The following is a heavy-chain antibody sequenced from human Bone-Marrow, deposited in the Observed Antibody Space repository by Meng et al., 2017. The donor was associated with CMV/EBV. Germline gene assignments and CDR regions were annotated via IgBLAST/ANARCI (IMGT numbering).Heavy chain of an antibody. Sequence: GESLKISCAASGFTFDDYGMSWVRQAPGKGLEWVSGINWNGGSTGYADSVKGRFTISRDNAKNSLYLQMNSLRAEDTAVYYCARFAGYSYGGDWFDPWGQGTLVTVSS. J-gene: IGHJ5*02. V-gene: IGHV3-20*04. D-gene: IGHD5-18*01. CDR3: ARFAGYSYGGDWFDP. CDR1: GFTFDDYG. CDR2: INWNGGST.